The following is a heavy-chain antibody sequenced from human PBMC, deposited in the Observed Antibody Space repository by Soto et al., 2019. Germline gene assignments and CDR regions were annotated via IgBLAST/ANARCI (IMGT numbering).Heavy chain of an antibody. CDR2: IWYDGSNK. Sequence: PGGSLRLACAASGFTFSSYGMHWVRQAPGKGLEWVAVIWYDGSNKYYADSVKGRFTIPRDNSKNTLYLQMNSLRAEDTAVYYCARDPSCIAARRTPLFYFDYWGQGTLVTVSS. CDR3: ARDPSCIAARRTPLFYFDY. J-gene: IGHJ4*02. V-gene: IGHV3-33*01. CDR1: GFTFSSYG. D-gene: IGHD6-6*01.